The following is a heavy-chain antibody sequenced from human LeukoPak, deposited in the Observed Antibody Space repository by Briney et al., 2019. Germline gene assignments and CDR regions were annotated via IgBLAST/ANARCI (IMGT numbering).Heavy chain of an antibody. CDR2: IYYSEST. D-gene: IGHD1-20*01. CDR3: ARHISGATKELSAFDI. CDR1: GGSISSGGYY. J-gene: IGHJ3*02. Sequence: SETLSLTCTVPGGSISSGGYYWSXIRQPPGKGLEXIXXIYYSESTKYNPSLKSRLTISVDTSKNQFSLRLTSVTAADTAVYYCARHISGATKELSAFDIWGQGTMVNVSS. V-gene: IGHV4-61*08.